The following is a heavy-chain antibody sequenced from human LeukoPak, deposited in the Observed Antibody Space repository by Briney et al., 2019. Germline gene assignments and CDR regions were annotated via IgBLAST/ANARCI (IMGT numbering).Heavy chain of an antibody. Sequence: PGGSLRLSCAASGFIFSGYSMNWVRQAPGKGLEWVSYIGRSSSSTIYYADSVKGRFTISRDNAKNSLYLQMNSLRAEDTAVYYCARGRPGAKDYYDSSGFYTAWGQGTLVTVSS. CDR3: ARGRPGAKDYYDSSGFYTA. CDR1: GFIFSGYS. D-gene: IGHD3-22*01. J-gene: IGHJ5*02. CDR2: IGRSSSSTI. V-gene: IGHV3-48*01.